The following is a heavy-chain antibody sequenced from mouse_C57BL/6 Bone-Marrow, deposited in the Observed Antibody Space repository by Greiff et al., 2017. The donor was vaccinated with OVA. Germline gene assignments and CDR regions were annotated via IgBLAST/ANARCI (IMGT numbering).Heavy chain of an antibody. V-gene: IGHV1-4*01. CDR3: AAGYFFAY. D-gene: IGHD3-1*01. CDR1: GYTFTSYT. Sequence: QVHVKQSGAELARPGASVKMSCKASGYTFTSYTMHWVKQRPGQGLEWIGYINPSSGYTKYNQKFKDKATLTADKSSSTAYMQLSSLTSEDSAVYYCAAGYFFAYWGQGTLVTVSA. CDR2: INPSSGYT. J-gene: IGHJ3*01.